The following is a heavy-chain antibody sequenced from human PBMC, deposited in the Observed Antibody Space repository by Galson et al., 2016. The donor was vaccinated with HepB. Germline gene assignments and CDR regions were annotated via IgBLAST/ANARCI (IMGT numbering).Heavy chain of an antibody. J-gene: IGHJ4*02. V-gene: IGHV3-23*01. CDR3: ARVSGPWVGVPAAKVYFDY. Sequence: SLRLSCAASGFTFSSYGMSWVRQAPGKGLEWVSSISGSGGSTYYADSVKGRFTISRDNSKNTVYLQMDSLRAEDRVEYYCARVSGPWVGVPAAKVYFDYWGQGTLVTVAS. CDR1: GFTFSSYG. CDR2: ISGSGGST. D-gene: IGHD2-2*01.